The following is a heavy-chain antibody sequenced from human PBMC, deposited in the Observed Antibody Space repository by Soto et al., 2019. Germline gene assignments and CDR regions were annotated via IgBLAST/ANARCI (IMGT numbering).Heavy chain of an antibody. V-gene: IGHV4-31*03. J-gene: IGHJ6*02. CDR3: ARGGRGYSYGYALYYYYGMDV. Sequence: SETLSLTFTVSGGSISGGGYYWSWIRQHPGKGLEWIGYLYYSGSTYYNPSLKSRVTISVDTSKNQFSLKLSSVTAADTAVYYCARGGRGYSYGYALYYYYGMDVWGQGTTVTVSS. CDR1: GGSISGGGYY. D-gene: IGHD5-18*01. CDR2: LYYSGST.